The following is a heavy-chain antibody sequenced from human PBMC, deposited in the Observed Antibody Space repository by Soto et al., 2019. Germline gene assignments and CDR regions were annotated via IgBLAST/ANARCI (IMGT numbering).Heavy chain of an antibody. V-gene: IGHV3-21*01. CDR1: GFTFSSYS. Sequence: EVQLVESGGGLVKPGGSLRLSCAASGFTFSSYSMNWVRQAPGKGLEWVSSISSSSSYIYYADSVKGRFTISRDNAKNSRYLQMNSLRAEDTAVYYCARSPGGYSYGPYYYMDVWGKGTTVTVSS. J-gene: IGHJ6*03. CDR3: ARSPGGYSYGPYYYMDV. D-gene: IGHD5-18*01. CDR2: ISSSSSYI.